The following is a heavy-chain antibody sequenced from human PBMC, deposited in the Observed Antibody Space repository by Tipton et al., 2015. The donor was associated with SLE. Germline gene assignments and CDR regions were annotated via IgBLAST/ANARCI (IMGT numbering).Heavy chain of an antibody. CDR3: ARGPPFMEWERNWFDP. D-gene: IGHD3-3*02. Sequence: LRLSCTVSGGSISSYYWSWIRQPPGKGLEWIGFTYYSGSTSYSPSLKSRVSMSVDTSRKQFSLKLSSVTAADTAVYYCARGPPFMEWERNWFDPWGQGTQVTVSS. V-gene: IGHV4-59*12. CDR1: GGSISSYY. CDR2: TYYSGST. J-gene: IGHJ5*02.